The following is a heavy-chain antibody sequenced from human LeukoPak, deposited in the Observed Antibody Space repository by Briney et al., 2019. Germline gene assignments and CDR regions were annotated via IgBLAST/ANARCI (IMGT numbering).Heavy chain of an antibody. V-gene: IGHV4-39*07. D-gene: IGHD3-16*01. Sequence: SETLSLTCTVSGGSISSDSYYWGWIRQPPEKGLEWIGSFYYSGSTYYNPTLKSRVTISVDTSKNQFSLNLTSVTAADTALYYCAREGFSPVGFDYWGQGALLTVSS. CDR2: FYYSGST. CDR3: AREGFSPVGFDY. CDR1: GGSISSDSYY. J-gene: IGHJ4*02.